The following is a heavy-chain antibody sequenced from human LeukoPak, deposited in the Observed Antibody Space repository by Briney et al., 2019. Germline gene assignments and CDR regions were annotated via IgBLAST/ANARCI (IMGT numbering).Heavy chain of an antibody. CDR2: IYPGDSNT. CDR1: GYSFTSYW. CDR3: ARGINSNWPKFDY. Sequence: GESLKISCKGSGYSFTSYWIGWVRQMPGKGLEWMGIIYPGDSNTRYSPSFQGQVTISAGKSISTAYLQWSSLKASDTAIYYCARGINSNWPKFDYWGQGTLVTVSS. J-gene: IGHJ4*02. D-gene: IGHD4-11*01. V-gene: IGHV5-51*01.